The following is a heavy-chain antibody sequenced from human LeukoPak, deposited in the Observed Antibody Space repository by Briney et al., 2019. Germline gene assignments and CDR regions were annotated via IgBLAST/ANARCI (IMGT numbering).Heavy chain of an antibody. Sequence: SETLSLTCAVYGGSFSGYYWSWTRQPPGKGLEWIGEINHSGSTNYNPSLRSRVTISVDTSKNQFSLKLSSVTAADTAVYYCARGSIPAGEGYDSSGYYYSFDYWGQGTLVTVSS. J-gene: IGHJ4*02. D-gene: IGHD3-22*01. V-gene: IGHV4-34*01. CDR3: ARGSIPAGEGYDSSGYYYSFDY. CDR2: INHSGST. CDR1: GGSFSGYY.